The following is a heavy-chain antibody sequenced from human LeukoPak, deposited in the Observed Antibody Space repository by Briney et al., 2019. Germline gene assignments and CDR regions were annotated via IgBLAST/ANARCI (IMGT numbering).Heavy chain of an antibody. V-gene: IGHV4-4*07. J-gene: IGHJ3*02. CDR2: IFSSGST. CDR1: GDSISSYY. Sequence: SETLSLTCTVSGDSISSYYWTWIRQPAGKGLEWIGRIFSSGSTNYNPSLKSRVTISVDKTKNQFSLKLSSATAADTAVYYCARDRSHSGAFDIWGQGTMFTVSS. CDR3: ARDRSHSGAFDI. D-gene: IGHD3-10*01.